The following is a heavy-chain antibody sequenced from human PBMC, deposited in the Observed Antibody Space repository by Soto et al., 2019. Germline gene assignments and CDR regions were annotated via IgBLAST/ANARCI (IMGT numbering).Heavy chain of an antibody. J-gene: IGHJ5*02. Sequence: QVQLVQSGAEVKKPGASVKVSCKVSGYTLTELSMHWVRQAPGKGLEWMGGFEPDDGETIYAQKFQGRVTMTEDTSTDTAYMELSSLRAEDTDVYYCATYFPVGDVDWFDPWGQGTLVTVSS. V-gene: IGHV1-24*01. CDR1: GYTLTELS. D-gene: IGHD1-26*01. CDR2: FEPDDGET. CDR3: ATYFPVGDVDWFDP.